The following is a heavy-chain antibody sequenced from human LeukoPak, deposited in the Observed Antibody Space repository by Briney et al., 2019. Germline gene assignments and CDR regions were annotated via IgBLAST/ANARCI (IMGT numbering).Heavy chain of an antibody. J-gene: IGHJ2*01. Sequence: GGSLRLSCAASGFTVSSNYLSWVRQAPGKGLEWVSVIYSGGSTYYADSVKGRFTISRDNSKNTLYLQMNSLRAEDTAVYYCARDDYGDYGWYFDLWGRGTLVTVSS. CDR2: IYSGGST. D-gene: IGHD4-17*01. CDR3: ARDDYGDYGWYFDL. CDR1: GFTVSSNY. V-gene: IGHV3-53*01.